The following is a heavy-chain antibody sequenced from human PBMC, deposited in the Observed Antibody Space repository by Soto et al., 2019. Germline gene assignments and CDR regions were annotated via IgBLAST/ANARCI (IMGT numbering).Heavy chain of an antibody. CDR2: TYYRSKWYN. J-gene: IGHJ6*02. CDR1: GDSVSSNSAA. D-gene: IGHD2-2*03. Sequence: SQTLSLTCAISGDSVSSNSAAWNWIRQSPSRGLERLGRTYYRSKWYNDYAVSVKSRITINPDTSKNQFSLQLNSVTPEDTAVYYCARLDIVVVPAARGMDVWGQGTTVTVSS. CDR3: ARLDIVVVPAARGMDV. V-gene: IGHV6-1*01.